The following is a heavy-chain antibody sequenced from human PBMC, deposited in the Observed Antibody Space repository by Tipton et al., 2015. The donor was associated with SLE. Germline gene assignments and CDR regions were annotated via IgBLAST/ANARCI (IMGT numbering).Heavy chain of an antibody. CDR3: ARAGGSGYDQVDY. CDR1: GFTFSSYG. CDR2: IWYDGSEK. D-gene: IGHD5-12*01. J-gene: IGHJ4*02. Sequence: QVQLVQSGGGVVQPGRSLRLSCAASGFTFSSYGMHWVRQVPGKGLEWVAVIWYDGSEKYYADSVKGRFTISRDDAKNSLYLQMNSLRAEDTALYYCARAGGSGYDQVDYWGQGTLVTVSS. V-gene: IGHV3-33*01.